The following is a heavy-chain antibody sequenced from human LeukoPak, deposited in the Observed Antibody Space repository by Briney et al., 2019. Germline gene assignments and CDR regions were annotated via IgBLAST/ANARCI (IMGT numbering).Heavy chain of an antibody. CDR2: INPKRGHT. J-gene: IGHJ4*02. D-gene: IGHD3-22*01. Sequence: ASVKVSRKASIYTLTSYDTNCVRPPPGQGREWMGWINPKRGHTRYTQKFEGRVHMTRNASISTAYLELNSLRPEDTAVYYCARGPPYYYHCSGYYSNWGEGTLVTVSP. CDR1: IYTLTSYD. V-gene: IGHV1-8*01. CDR3: ARGPPYYYHCSGYYSN.